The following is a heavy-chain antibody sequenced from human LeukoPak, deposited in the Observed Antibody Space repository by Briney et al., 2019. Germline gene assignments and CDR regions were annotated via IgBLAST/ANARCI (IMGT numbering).Heavy chain of an antibody. V-gene: IGHV1-2*02. CDR2: INPNSGGT. Sequence: ASVKVSCKASGYTFADYHIHWVRQAPRQGLEWMGRINPNSGGTKYAQTFQGRVTMTRDTSIRTAYMELSRLKSDDTAVYYCARYYSGWFHFDYWGQGTLVIVSS. D-gene: IGHD6-19*01. CDR3: ARYYSGWFHFDY. CDR1: GYTFADYH. J-gene: IGHJ4*02.